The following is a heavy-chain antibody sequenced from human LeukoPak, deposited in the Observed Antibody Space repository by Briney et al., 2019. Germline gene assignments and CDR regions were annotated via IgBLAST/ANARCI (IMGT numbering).Heavy chain of an antibody. CDR2: IYHSGST. CDR1: GYSISSGYY. Sequence: SETRSLTCTVSGYSISSGYYWGWIRQPPGKGLEWIGSIYHSGSTYYNPSLKSRVTISVDTSKNQFSLKLSSVTAADTAVYYCARAYYDFWSGYYRGQGIDYWGQGTLVTVSS. J-gene: IGHJ4*02. D-gene: IGHD3-3*01. V-gene: IGHV4-38-2*02. CDR3: ARAYYDFWSGYYRGQGIDY.